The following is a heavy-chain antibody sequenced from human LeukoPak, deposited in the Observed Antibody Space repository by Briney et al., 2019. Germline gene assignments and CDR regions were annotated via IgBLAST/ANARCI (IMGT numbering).Heavy chain of an antibody. V-gene: IGHV1-3*01. CDR1: GYTFTSYA. D-gene: IGHD2-8*02. Sequence: ASVKVSCKASGYTFTSYAMHWVRQAPGQRLEWMGWINAGNGNTKYSQKFQGRVTITRDTSASTAYMELSSLRVEDTAMYYCAVLVAGVESPGWGQGTLVTVSS. CDR3: AVLVAGVESPG. J-gene: IGHJ1*01. CDR2: INAGNGNT.